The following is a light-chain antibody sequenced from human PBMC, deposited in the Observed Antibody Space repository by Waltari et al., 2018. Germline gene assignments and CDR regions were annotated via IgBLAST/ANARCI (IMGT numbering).Light chain of an antibody. CDR3: ASWDDSLNGHWV. CDR1: ASTIGGNL. Sequence: QSVLTQPPSASGTPGQRVTIPDSGSASTIGGNLVNWYQQLPGTAPNLPIYRSDQRPSGVPDRFSASKTGTSASLAISGLQSEDEADYFCASWDDSLNGHWVFGGGTKVTVL. V-gene: IGLV1-44*01. J-gene: IGLJ3*02. CDR2: RSD.